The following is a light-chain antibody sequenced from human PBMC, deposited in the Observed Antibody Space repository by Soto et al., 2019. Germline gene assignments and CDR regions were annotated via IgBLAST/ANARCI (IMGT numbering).Light chain of an antibody. CDR3: CSYAGNSLWV. Sequence: QSVLTQPRSVSGSPGQSVTISCTGTSSDVGGYNYVSWYQQHPGKDPKLVIYDVRKRPSGVPDRFSGSKSANTASLTISGLQAEDEADYYCCSYAGNSLWVFGGGTKLTVL. J-gene: IGLJ3*02. CDR1: SSDVGGYNY. V-gene: IGLV2-11*01. CDR2: DVR.